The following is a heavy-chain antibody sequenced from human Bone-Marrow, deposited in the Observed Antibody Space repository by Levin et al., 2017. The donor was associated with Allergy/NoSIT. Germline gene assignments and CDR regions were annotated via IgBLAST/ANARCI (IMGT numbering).Heavy chain of an antibody. CDR2: IDPSDDST. J-gene: IGHJ4*02. Sequence: ASVKVSCRASRYTFTSRYMHWIRQAPGQGLEWMATIDPSDDSTHYAQTFEGRVTVTRDTSTSTIYMELSSLRSGDTAIYYCARDTLLKEMPMAGLEWGQGTLVTVSS. CDR1: RYTFTSRY. V-gene: IGHV1-46*01. CDR3: ARDTLLKEMPMAGLE. D-gene: IGHD6-19*01.